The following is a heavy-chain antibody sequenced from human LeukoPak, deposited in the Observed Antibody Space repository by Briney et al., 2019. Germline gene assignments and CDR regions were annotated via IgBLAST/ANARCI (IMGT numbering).Heavy chain of an antibody. J-gene: IGHJ6*02. CDR3: ARDVVPAGWPVHYYYGMDV. V-gene: IGHV3-66*01. CDR1: GFTVSSNY. Sequence: PGGSLRLSCAASGFTVSSNYMSWVRQAPGKGLEWVSVIYSGGSTYYADSVKGRFTISRDNSKNTLYLQMNSLRAEDTAVYYCARDVVPAGWPVHYYYGMDVWGQGTTVTVSS. D-gene: IGHD2-2*01. CDR2: IYSGGST.